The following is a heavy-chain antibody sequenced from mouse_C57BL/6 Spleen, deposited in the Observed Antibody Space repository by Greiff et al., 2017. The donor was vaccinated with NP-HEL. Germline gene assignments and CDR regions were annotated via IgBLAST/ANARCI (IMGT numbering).Heavy chain of an antibody. D-gene: IGHD1-1*01. CDR2: INPNNGGT. Sequence: VQLQQSGPELVKPGASVKIPCKASGYTFTDYNMDWVKQSHGKSLEWIGDINPNNGGTIYNQKFKGKATLTVDKSSSTAYMELRSLTSEDTVVYCCAREKYYGRGVGYWGQGTTLTVSS. J-gene: IGHJ2*01. CDR1: GYTFTDYN. CDR3: AREKYYGRGVGY. V-gene: IGHV1-18*01.